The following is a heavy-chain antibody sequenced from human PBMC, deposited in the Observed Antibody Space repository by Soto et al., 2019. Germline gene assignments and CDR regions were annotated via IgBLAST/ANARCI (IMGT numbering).Heavy chain of an antibody. CDR2: INAGNGNT. J-gene: IGHJ5*02. V-gene: IGHV1-3*01. CDR1: GYTFTSYA. Sequence: QVQLVQSGAEVKKPGASVKVSCKASGYTFTSYAMHWVRQAPGQRLEWMGWINAGNGNTKYSQKFQGRVTITRDTSASTAYMELSRLRSEDTAVYYCARDGYYGSGSYYNWFDPWGQGTLVTVSS. CDR3: ARDGYYGSGSYYNWFDP. D-gene: IGHD3-10*01.